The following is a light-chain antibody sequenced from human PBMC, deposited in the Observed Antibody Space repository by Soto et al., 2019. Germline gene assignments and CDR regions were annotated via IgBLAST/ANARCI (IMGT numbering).Light chain of an antibody. Sequence: EIVLTQSPGTLSLSPGERATLSCRASQRVSSTYLAWYQQNPGQAPRLLISGASSRATGIPDRFSGSGSVTEFTLTISRLEPEYFAVYFCQQYGSSSYTFGQGTKLEIK. V-gene: IGKV3-20*01. J-gene: IGKJ2*01. CDR3: QQYGSSSYT. CDR1: QRVSSTY. CDR2: GAS.